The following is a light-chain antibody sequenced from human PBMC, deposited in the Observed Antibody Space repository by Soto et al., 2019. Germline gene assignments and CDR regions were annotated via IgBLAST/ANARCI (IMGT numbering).Light chain of an antibody. CDR3: CSYAATENFV. V-gene: IGLV2-11*01. CDR2: DVD. Sequence: QSVLTQPRSVSGSPGQSVTISCTGTSSDIGGYNYVSWYQQHPGKAPQLMIYDVDKRPSGVPDRFSGSKSDNTASLTITGLQAEDEADYYCCSYAATENFVFGTGTKVTVL. CDR1: SSDIGGYNY. J-gene: IGLJ1*01.